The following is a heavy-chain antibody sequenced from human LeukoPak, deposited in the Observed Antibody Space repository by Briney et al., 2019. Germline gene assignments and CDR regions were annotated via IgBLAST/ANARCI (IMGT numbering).Heavy chain of an antibody. J-gene: IGHJ4*02. V-gene: IGHV3-21*01. CDR3: AKGLRKLIVGSTEYYFDY. D-gene: IGHD1-26*01. CDR2: ISSSSSYI. CDR1: GFTFSSYS. Sequence: GGSLRLSCAASGFTFSSYSMNWVRQAPGKGLEWVSSISSSSSYIYYADSVKGRFTISRDNAKNSLYLQMNRLRAEDTAVYYCAKGLRKLIVGSTEYYFDYWGQGTLVTVSS.